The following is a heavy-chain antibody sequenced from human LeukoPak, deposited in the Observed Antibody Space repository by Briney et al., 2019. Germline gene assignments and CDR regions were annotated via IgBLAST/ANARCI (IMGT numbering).Heavy chain of an antibody. CDR2: ISYDGSNK. CDR1: GFTFSSYG. Sequence: PGGSLRLSCAASGFTFSSYGMHWVRQAPGKGLEWVAVISYDGSNKYYADSVKGRFTISRDNSKNTLYLQMNSLRAEDTAVYYCARDEDRGSYRYYFDYWGQGTLVTVSS. V-gene: IGHV3-30*19. D-gene: IGHD1-26*01. J-gene: IGHJ4*02. CDR3: ARDEDRGSYRYYFDY.